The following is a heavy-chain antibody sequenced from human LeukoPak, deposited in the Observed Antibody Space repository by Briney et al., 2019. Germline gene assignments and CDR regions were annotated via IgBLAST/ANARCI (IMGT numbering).Heavy chain of an antibody. D-gene: IGHD3-10*01. CDR3: AGATKGGSGSYIPDYYYGMDV. CDR2: IYSGGST. CDR1: GFTVSSNY. J-gene: IGHJ6*04. Sequence: PGGSLRLSCAASGFTVSSNYMSWVRQAPGKGLEWVSVIYSGGSTYYADSVKGRFTISRDNSKNTLYLQMNSLRAEDTAVYYCAGATKGGSGSYIPDYYYGMDVWGKGTTVTVSS. V-gene: IGHV3-53*01.